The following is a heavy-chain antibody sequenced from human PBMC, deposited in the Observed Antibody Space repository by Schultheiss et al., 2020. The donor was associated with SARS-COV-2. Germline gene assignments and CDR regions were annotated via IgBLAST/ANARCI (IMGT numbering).Heavy chain of an antibody. Sequence: SETLSLTCTVSGGSISSGGYYWSWIRQHPGKGLEWIGSIYYSGSTNYNPSLKSRVTISVDTSKNQFSLKLSSVTAADTAVYYCARHSDGGTIFGVVIGVNWFDPWGQGTLVTVSS. J-gene: IGHJ5*02. V-gene: IGHV4-39*01. D-gene: IGHD3-3*01. CDR1: GGSISSGGYY. CDR2: IYYSGST. CDR3: ARHSDGGTIFGVVIGVNWFDP.